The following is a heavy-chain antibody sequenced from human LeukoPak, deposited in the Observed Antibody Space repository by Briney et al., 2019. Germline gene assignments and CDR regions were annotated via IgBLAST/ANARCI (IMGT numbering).Heavy chain of an antibody. CDR3: ARQVGYSSGWYLIVSDWFDP. V-gene: IGHV4-59*04. Sequence: SETLSLTCTVSGGSISNHYWSWIRQPPGKGLEWIGYIYYSGSTYYNPSLESRVIISADTSKNQFSLKLSSVTAADTAVYYCARQVGYSSGWYLIVSDWFDPWGQGTLVTVSS. D-gene: IGHD6-19*01. CDR1: GGSISNHY. CDR2: IYYSGST. J-gene: IGHJ5*02.